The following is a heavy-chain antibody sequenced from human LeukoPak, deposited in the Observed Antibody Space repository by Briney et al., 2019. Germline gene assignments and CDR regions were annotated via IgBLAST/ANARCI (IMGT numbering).Heavy chain of an antibody. J-gene: IGHJ4*02. CDR2: MNPNSGNT. V-gene: IGHV1-8*01. D-gene: IGHD6-19*01. Sequence: ASVKVSCKASGYTFTSCDINWVRQATGQGLEWMGWMNPNSGNTGYGQIFQGRITMTRDISIGTAYMELSNLTSEDTAIYYCTRGSSGRRDNWGQGTLVTVSA. CDR3: TRGSSGRRDN. CDR1: GYTFTSCD.